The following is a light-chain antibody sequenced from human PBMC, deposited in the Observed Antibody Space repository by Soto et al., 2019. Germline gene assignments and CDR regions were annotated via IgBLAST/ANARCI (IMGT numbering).Light chain of an antibody. CDR3: QQSYSTPIT. Sequence: DIQLPQSPSFLSASVGDSVTITCRASQGISSYLAWYQQKPGKAPKLLIYAASTLQSGVPSRFSGSGSGTDFTLTISSLQPEDFATYYCQQSYSTPITVGQGTRLEIK. V-gene: IGKV1-39*01. CDR1: QGISSY. J-gene: IGKJ5*01. CDR2: AAS.